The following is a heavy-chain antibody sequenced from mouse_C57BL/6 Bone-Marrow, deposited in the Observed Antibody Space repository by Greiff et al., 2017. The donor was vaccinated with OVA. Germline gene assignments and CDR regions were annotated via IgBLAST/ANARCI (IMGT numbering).Heavy chain of an antibody. V-gene: IGHV1-61*01. Sequence: QVQLQQPGAELVRPGSSVKLSCKASGYTFTSYWMDWVKQRPGQGLEWIGNIYPSDSETHYNQKFKDKATLTVDKSSSTAYMQLSSLTSEDSAVYYCARVPTTGVAHYYAMDYWGQGTSVTVSS. D-gene: IGHD1-1*01. CDR2: IYPSDSET. CDR3: ARVPTTGVAHYYAMDY. CDR1: GYTFTSYW. J-gene: IGHJ4*01.